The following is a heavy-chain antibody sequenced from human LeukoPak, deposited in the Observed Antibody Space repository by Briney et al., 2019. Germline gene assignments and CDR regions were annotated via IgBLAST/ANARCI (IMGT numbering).Heavy chain of an antibody. V-gene: IGHV3-21*01. CDR3: ARDSTSYYDFWSGYCFDY. Sequence: PGGSLRLSCAASGFTFSGYSMNWVRQAPGKGLEWVSSTSSSSSYIYYTDSVKGRFTISRDNAKNSLYLQMNSLRAEDTAVYYCARDSTSYYDFWSGYCFDYWGQGTLVTVSS. CDR2: TSSSSSYI. D-gene: IGHD3-3*01. J-gene: IGHJ4*02. CDR1: GFTFSGYS.